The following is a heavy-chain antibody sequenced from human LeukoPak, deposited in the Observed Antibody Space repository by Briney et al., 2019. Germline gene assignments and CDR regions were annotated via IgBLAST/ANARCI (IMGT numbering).Heavy chain of an antibody. CDR2: ICTSGST. D-gene: IGHD3-22*01. CDR3: ARVFFWGSGYYFDY. Sequence: SETLSLTCTVSGGSISSYYWSWIRQPAGKGLEWIGRICTSGSTNYNPSLKSRVTMSVDTSKNQFSLKLSSVTAADTAVYYCARVFFWGSGYYFDYWGQGTLVTVSS. CDR1: GGSISSYY. V-gene: IGHV4-4*07. J-gene: IGHJ4*02.